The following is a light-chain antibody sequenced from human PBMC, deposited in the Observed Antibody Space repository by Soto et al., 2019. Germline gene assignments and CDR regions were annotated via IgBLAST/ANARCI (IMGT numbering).Light chain of an antibody. V-gene: IGLV2-14*03. CDR3: CSYTTSSTLVYV. CDR1: SSDVGGYNY. J-gene: IGLJ1*01. Sequence: QSALTQPASVSGSPGQSITISCTGTSSDVGGYNYVSWYQQHPGKAPQLMIYDVSNRPSGVSTRFAGSKSGNTASLTISGLKPEDEADYYCCSYTTSSTLVYVFGTGTKATAL. CDR2: DVS.